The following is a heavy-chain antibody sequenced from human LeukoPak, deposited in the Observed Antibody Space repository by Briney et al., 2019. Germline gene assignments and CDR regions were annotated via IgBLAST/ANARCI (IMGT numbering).Heavy chain of an antibody. Sequence: PGGSLRLSCAASGFTLSSYAMSWVRQAPGKGLEWVSAFSGSGGSTYYADSVKGRFTISRDNSKNTLYLQMNSLRAEDTAVYYCAKSLRPGYSGSKGHGEGTPNGFFDYWGQGTLVTVSS. CDR3: AKSLRPGYSGSKGHGEGTPNGFFDY. V-gene: IGHV3-23*01. CDR1: GFTLSSYA. CDR2: FSGSGGST. J-gene: IGHJ4*02. D-gene: IGHD5-12*01.